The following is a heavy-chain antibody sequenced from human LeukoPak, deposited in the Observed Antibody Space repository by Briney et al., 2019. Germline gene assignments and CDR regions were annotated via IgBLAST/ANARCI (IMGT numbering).Heavy chain of an antibody. J-gene: IGHJ6*02. CDR2: ISAYNGNT. Sequence: ASVKVSCKASGYTFTSYGISWVRQAPGQGLEWMGWISAYNGNTNYAQKLRGRVTMTTDTSTSTAYMELRSLRSDDTAVYYCARDRSPYYDFWSGYSGPYYGMDVWGQGTTVTVSS. D-gene: IGHD3-3*01. V-gene: IGHV1-18*01. CDR1: GYTFTSYG. CDR3: ARDRSPYYDFWSGYSGPYYGMDV.